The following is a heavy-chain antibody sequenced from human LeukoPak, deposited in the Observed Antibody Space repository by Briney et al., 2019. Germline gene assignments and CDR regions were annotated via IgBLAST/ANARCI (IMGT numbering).Heavy chain of an antibody. Sequence: GGSLRLSCAASGFTFSSYSMNWVRQAPGKGLEWVSYTSSSSSTIYYADSVKGRFTISRDNAKNSLYLQMNSLRAEDTAVYYCARGGWYSGYDFPLDYWGQGTLVTVSS. CDR2: TSSSSSTI. V-gene: IGHV3-48*04. CDR3: ARGGWYSGYDFPLDY. CDR1: GFTFSSYS. D-gene: IGHD5-12*01. J-gene: IGHJ4*02.